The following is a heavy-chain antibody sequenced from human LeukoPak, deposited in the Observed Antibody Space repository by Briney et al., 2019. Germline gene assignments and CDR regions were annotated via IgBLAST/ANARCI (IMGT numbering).Heavy chain of an antibody. D-gene: IGHD6-19*01. CDR3: ARGRYSSGRLLISFDY. J-gene: IGHJ4*02. CDR2: INPNSGGT. CDR1: GYTFTSYG. V-gene: IGHV1-18*01. Sequence: ASVKVSCKASGYTFTSYGISWVRQAPGQGLEWMGWINPNSGGTNYAQKFQGRVTMTTDTSTSTAYMELRSLRSDDTAVYYCARGRYSSGRLLISFDYWGQGTLVTVSS.